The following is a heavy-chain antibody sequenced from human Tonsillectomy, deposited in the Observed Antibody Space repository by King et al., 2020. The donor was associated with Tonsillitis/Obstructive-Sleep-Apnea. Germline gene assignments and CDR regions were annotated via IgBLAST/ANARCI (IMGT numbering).Heavy chain of an antibody. J-gene: IGHJ4*02. Sequence: VQLVESGGGVVQPGRSLRLSCAASGFTFSSYGMHWVRQAPGKGLEWVAVIWYDGSNKYYADSVKGRFTISRDNSKNTLYLPMNSLRAEDTAVYYCARGSAGATDYWGQGTLVTVSS. CDR3: ARGSAGATDY. V-gene: IGHV3-33*01. CDR1: GFTFSSYG. CDR2: IWYDGSNK. D-gene: IGHD1-26*01.